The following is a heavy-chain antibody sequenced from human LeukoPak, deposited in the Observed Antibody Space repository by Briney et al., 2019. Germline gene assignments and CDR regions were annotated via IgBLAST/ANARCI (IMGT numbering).Heavy chain of an antibody. CDR2: ISGGGDIT. CDR1: GFTYSNYA. D-gene: IGHD3-10*02. CDR3: GKGRSMLGELSGDY. J-gene: IGHJ4*02. Sequence: TGGSLRLSCVASGFTYSNYAMSWVRQAPGKGPEWVSAISGGGDITYYADSVKGRFTISRDNSKNTLYLQMNSLRADDTAIYYCGKGRSMLGELSGDYWGQGTLVTVSS. V-gene: IGHV3-23*01.